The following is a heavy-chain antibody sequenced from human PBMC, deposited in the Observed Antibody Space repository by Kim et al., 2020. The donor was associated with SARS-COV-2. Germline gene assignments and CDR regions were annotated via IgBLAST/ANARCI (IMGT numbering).Heavy chain of an antibody. CDR2: VHSGGTT. J-gene: IGHJ4*02. CDR3: ATRILASRGG. D-gene: IGHD3-16*01. CDR1: GDSVSSTAYF. Sequence: SETLSLTCTVSGDSVSSTAYFWVCIRQPPGKGLEWIGSVHSGGTTSYNPSLRSRLTISMDTSKNQFSLNLMSVTAADTAVYYCATRILASRGGWGQGTLVTVSS. V-gene: IGHV4-39*01.